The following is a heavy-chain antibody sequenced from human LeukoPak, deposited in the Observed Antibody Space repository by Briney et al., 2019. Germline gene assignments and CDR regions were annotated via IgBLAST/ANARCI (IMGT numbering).Heavy chain of an antibody. CDR1: GYTFTSYG. Sequence: AAVKVSCKASGYTFTSYGISWVRQAPGQGIEWVGWISAYNGNTNYAQMLQGRVTMTTDTSTSTAYMELRSLRSDDTAVYCCARGIAVAGTIAPDIYYMDVWGKGTTVTVSS. CDR2: ISAYNGNT. CDR3: ARGIAVAGTIAPDIYYMDV. D-gene: IGHD6-19*01. V-gene: IGHV1-18*01. J-gene: IGHJ6*03.